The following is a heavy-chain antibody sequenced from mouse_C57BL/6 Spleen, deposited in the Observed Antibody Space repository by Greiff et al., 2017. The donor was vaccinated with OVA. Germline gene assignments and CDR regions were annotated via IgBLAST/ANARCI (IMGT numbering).Heavy chain of an antibody. CDR1: GYTFTGYW. CDR2: ILPGGGST. V-gene: IGHV1-9*01. J-gene: IGHJ2*01. D-gene: IGHD2-2*01. Sequence: VQLQQSGAELMKPGASVKLSCKATGYTFTGYWIEWVKQRPGQGLEWIGEILPGGGSTNYNEKFKGKATFTADTSSNTAYMQLNSLTTYDSAIYYCMVTTTGYYLDYWGQGTTLTVSS. CDR3: MVTTTGYYLDY.